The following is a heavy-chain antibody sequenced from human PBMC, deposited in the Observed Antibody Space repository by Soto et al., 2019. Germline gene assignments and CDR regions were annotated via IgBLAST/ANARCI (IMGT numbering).Heavy chain of an antibody. V-gene: IGHV3-23*01. CDR1: GFTFSNYA. CDR2: ISGSGGST. Sequence: EVQLLESGGGLVQPGGSVRLSCAASGFTFSNYAMTWVRQAPGKGLEWVSTISGSGGSTYYADSVKGRFTISRDTSKNTLYVQMNSLRAEDTAVYYCAKKYGYGSGTYLYHFDYWGQGTLVSVSS. D-gene: IGHD3-10*01. CDR3: AKKYGYGSGTYLYHFDY. J-gene: IGHJ4*02.